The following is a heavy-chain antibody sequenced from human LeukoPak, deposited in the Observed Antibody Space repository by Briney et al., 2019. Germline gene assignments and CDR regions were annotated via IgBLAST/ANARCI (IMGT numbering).Heavy chain of an antibody. CDR2: IYYSGST. CDR1: GGSISRGGYY. J-gene: IGHJ4*02. Sequence: PSQTLSPTFTVSGGSISRGGYYWSWIRQHPGKSLEWIGYIYYSGSTYYNPSLKSRVTISVDTSKNQFSLKLSSVTAADTAVYYFARDRGGLFDYWGQGTLVTVSS. V-gene: IGHV4-31*03. CDR3: ARDRGGLFDY. D-gene: IGHD3-16*01.